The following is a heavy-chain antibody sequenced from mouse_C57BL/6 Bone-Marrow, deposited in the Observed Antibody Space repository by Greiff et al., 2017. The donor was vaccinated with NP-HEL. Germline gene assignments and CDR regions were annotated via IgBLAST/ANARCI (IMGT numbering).Heavy chain of an antibody. V-gene: IGHV8-8*01. D-gene: IGHD1-1*01. J-gene: IGHJ1*03. CDR1: GFSLSTFGMG. CDR2: IWWDDDK. Sequence: QVTLKVSGPGILQPSQTLSLPCSFSGFSLSTFGMGVGWLRQPSGKGLEWLAHIWWDDDKYYNPALKSRLTISKDTSKNQVFLKIANVDTADTATYYCARTHYYGSSYWYFGVWGTGTTVTVSS. CDR3: ARTHYYGSSYWYFGV.